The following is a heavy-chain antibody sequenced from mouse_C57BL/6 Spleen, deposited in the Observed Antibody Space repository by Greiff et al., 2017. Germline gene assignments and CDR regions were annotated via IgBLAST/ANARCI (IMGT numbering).Heavy chain of an antibody. CDR3: ASYGYDLDY. CDR1: GYAFSSYW. V-gene: IGHV1-80*01. Sequence: VQLQESGAELVKPGASVKISCKASGYAFSSYWMHWVKQRPGKGLEWIGQIYPGDGDTNYNGKFKGKATLTADKSSSTAYMQLSSLTSEDSAVYFCASYGYDLDYWGQGTTLTVSS. D-gene: IGHD2-2*01. CDR2: IYPGDGDT. J-gene: IGHJ2*01.